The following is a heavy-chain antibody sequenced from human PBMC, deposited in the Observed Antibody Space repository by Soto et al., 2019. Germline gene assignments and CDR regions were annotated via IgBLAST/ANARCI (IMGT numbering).Heavy chain of an antibody. CDR3: ARDAYYYDSSGKDAFDI. V-gene: IGHV1-18*01. CDR2: ISAYNRNT. J-gene: IGHJ3*02. CDR1: GYTFTTYG. Sequence: QVQLVQSGAEVKKPGASVKVSCKASGYTFTTYGITWVRQAPGQGLEWMGWISAYNRNTNYAQKLQGRVTMTTDASTSTAYMERRSLRSDDTAVYYCARDAYYYDSSGKDAFDIWGKGTMVTVSS. D-gene: IGHD3-22*01.